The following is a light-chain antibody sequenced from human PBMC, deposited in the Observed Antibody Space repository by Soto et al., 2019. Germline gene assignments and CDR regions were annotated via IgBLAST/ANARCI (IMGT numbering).Light chain of an antibody. Sequence: QSALTQPASVSGSPGQSITISCTGTSSDVGSYKLVSWYQQHPGKAPKLMIYDGSERPSGVSNRFSGSKSGNTAYLTLSGVQAEDEADYYCCSSAASSTSVVFGGGTKLTVL. CDR1: SSDVGSYKL. V-gene: IGLV2-23*01. CDR3: CSSAASSTSVV. CDR2: DGS. J-gene: IGLJ2*01.